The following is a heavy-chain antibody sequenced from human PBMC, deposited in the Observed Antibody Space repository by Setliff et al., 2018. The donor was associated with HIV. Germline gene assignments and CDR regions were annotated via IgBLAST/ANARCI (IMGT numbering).Heavy chain of an antibody. CDR2: IYHSGST. CDR1: GYSISRDYY. D-gene: IGHD6-19*01. Sequence: PSETLSLTCAVSGYSISRDYYWGWIRQPPGKGLEWIGSIYHSGSTYYNPSLKSRVTISVDTSKNQFSLKLSSVTAADTAVYYCARHNWQWTMGPNWFDPWGQGTLVTVSS. J-gene: IGHJ5*02. V-gene: IGHV4-38-2*01. CDR3: ARHNWQWTMGPNWFDP.